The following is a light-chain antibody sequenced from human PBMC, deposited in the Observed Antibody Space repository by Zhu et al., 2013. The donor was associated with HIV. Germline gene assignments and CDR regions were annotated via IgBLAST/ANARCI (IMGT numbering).Light chain of an antibody. CDR2: GAS. Sequence: DIQMTQSPSSVSASVGDRVTITCRASQDIGTYLAWFQQKPGKAPKALIYGASSLERGVPSRFSGSASGTDFTLTISNLEPEDFASYFCQQYDSYPLTFGQGTRLEIK. CDR3: QQYDSYPLT. J-gene: IGKJ5*01. CDR1: QDIGTY. V-gene: IGKV1-16*01.